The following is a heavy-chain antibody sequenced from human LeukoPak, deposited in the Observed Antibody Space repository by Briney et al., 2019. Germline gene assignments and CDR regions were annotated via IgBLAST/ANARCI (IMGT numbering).Heavy chain of an antibody. D-gene: IGHD1-1*01. J-gene: IGHJ4*02. CDR2: INHSGST. V-gene: IGHV4-34*01. CDR1: GGSFSGYY. CDR3: ARLWRAAIDY. Sequence: SETLSLTCAVYGGSFSGYYWSWIRQPPGKGLEWIGEINHSGSTNYNPSPKSRATISADTSKNQFSLKLTSVTAADTAVYYCARLWRAAIDYGGQGTLVAVSS.